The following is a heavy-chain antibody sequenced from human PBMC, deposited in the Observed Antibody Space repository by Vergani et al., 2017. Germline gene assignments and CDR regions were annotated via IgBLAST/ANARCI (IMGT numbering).Heavy chain of an antibody. CDR1: GFSFPGYA. Sequence: EVQLLESGGGLVQPGGSLRLSCEASGFSFPGYAMSWVRQAPGKGLEWVSSVSGSSATPYYADSVKGRFIISRDNSKNTLHLQMNSLRADDTAVYYCARQNDYYMDVWGKGATVTVS. V-gene: IGHV3-23*01. J-gene: IGHJ6*03. CDR2: VSGSSATP. D-gene: IGHD1-1*01. CDR3: ARQNDYYMDV.